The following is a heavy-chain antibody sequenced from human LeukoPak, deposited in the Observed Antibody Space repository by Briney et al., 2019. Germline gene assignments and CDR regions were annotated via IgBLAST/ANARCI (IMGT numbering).Heavy chain of an antibody. D-gene: IGHD2-15*01. J-gene: IGHJ4*02. Sequence: ASVKVSCKXSGGTSKNDAITWVRQAPGQGLEWHGGIPIFGTPNYAQKFQGRVTMTEDTSTDTAYMELSSLRSEDTAVYYCATEGCSGGSCQFDYWGQGTLVTVSS. CDR2: IPIFGTP. V-gene: IGHV1-69*06. CDR1: GGTSKNDA. CDR3: ATEGCSGGSCQFDY.